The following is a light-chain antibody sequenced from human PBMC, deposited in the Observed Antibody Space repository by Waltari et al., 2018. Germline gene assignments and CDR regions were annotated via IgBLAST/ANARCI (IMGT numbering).Light chain of an antibody. J-gene: IGLJ2*01. CDR3: SSWTDSDALKLL. V-gene: IGLV2-14*01. CDR1: SIDSNY. CDR2: AFT. Sequence: QSALTQPASVSGPPGQSITISCTGTSIDSNYVSWYQQHPGKAPEVIIYAFTDRPSGVSNRFSGSKSGNTASLTISGLQAEDEADYYCSSWTDSDALKLLFGGGTKLTVL.